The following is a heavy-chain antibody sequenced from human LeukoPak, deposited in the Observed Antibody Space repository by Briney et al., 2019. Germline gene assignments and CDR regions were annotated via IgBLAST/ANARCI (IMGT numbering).Heavy chain of an antibody. J-gene: IGHJ5*02. CDR3: ARVRDWFDP. CDR1: GGSLSDYY. V-gene: IGHV4-34*01. CDR2: IWYSGFT. D-gene: IGHD4/OR15-4a*01. Sequence: SETLSLTCAVYGGSLSDYYWSWIRQPPGKGLEWIGYIWYSGFTYYNPSLKSRVTISVDTSKDQLFLKLSSVTAADTAMYYCARVRDWFDPWGQGTLVTVSS.